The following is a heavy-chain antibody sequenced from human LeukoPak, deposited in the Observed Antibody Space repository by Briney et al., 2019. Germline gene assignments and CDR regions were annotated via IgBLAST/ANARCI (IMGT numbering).Heavy chain of an antibody. V-gene: IGHV4-38-2*01. CDR1: GYSISNGYY. Sequence: SETLSLTCAVSGYSISNGYYWVWIRQPPGRGLEWIGSLYHSDSAYYNTSLRSRVSMSVDTSKNQFSLTLSFVTAADTAAYYCARQHDSYYYYYIDVRGSGTTVTVSS. CDR3: ARQHDSYYYYYIDV. CDR2: LYHSDSA. J-gene: IGHJ6*03.